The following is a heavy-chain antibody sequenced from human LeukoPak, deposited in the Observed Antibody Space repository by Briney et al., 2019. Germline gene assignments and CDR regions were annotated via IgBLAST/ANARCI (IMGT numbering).Heavy chain of an antibody. D-gene: IGHD6-13*01. CDR2: ISGSGGST. CDR1: GSTFSSYA. CDR3: AKDRGSSWYLFDY. J-gene: IGHJ4*02. Sequence: GGSLRLSCAASGSTFSSYAMSWVRQAPGKGLEWVSAISGSGGSTYYADSVKGRFTISRDNSKNTLYLQMNSLRAEDTAVYYCAKDRGSSWYLFDYWGQGTLVTVSS. V-gene: IGHV3-23*01.